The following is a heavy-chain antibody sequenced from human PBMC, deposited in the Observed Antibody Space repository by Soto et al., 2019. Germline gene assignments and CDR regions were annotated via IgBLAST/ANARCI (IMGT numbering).Heavy chain of an antibody. CDR2: IYYSGST. J-gene: IGHJ5*02. D-gene: IGHD4-17*01. CDR1: GVSISSSSYY. Sequence: TSETLSLTCTVSGVSISSSSYYWGWIRQPPGKGLEWIGSIYYSGSTYYNPSLKSRVTISVDTSKNQFSLKLSSVTAADTAVYYCARLHGYYADEWFDPWGQGTLVTVSS. V-gene: IGHV4-39*01. CDR3: ARLHGYYADEWFDP.